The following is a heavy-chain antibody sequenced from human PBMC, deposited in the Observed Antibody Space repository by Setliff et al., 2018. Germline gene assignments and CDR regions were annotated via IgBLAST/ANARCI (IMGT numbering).Heavy chain of an antibody. Sequence: PSETLSLTCTVSGGPISSSSYYWVWIRQPPGKGLEWIGNIFYSGSTYYTPSLKSRVTISIDTSKNQFSLKPSSVTAADTAVYFCASTTYGYSYDYWGQGTLVTVSS. CDR2: IFYSGST. D-gene: IGHD5-18*01. CDR3: ASTTYGYSYDY. CDR1: GGPISSSSYY. J-gene: IGHJ4*02. V-gene: IGHV4-39*07.